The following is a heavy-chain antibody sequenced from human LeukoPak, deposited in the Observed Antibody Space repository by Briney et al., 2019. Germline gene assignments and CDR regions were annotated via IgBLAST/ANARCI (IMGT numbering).Heavy chain of an antibody. CDR3: ARDRDSSGYYYMLFDY. CDR2: INPNSGGT. D-gene: IGHD3-22*01. Sequence: EASVKVSCKASGYTFTGYYMHWVRQAPGQGLEWMGWINPNSGGTNYAQKFQGRVTMTRDMSTSTVYMELSSLRSEDTAVYYCARDRDSSGYYYMLFDYWGQGTLVTVSS. CDR1: GYTFTGYY. J-gene: IGHJ4*02. V-gene: IGHV1-2*02.